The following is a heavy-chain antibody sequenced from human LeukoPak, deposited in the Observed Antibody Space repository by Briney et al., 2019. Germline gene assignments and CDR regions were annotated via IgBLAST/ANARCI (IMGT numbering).Heavy chain of an antibody. CDR3: ARTVLLWFGESTMFDY. V-gene: IGHV1-46*01. Sequence: ASVKVSCKASGYTFTGYYMHWVRQAPGQGLEWXXXXNPSGGSTSYAXXFQGXXXXTRDTSTSTVYMELSSLRSEDTAVYYCARTVLLWFGESTMFDYWGQGTLVTVSS. CDR2: XNPSGGST. CDR1: GYTFTGYY. J-gene: IGHJ4*02. D-gene: IGHD3-10*01.